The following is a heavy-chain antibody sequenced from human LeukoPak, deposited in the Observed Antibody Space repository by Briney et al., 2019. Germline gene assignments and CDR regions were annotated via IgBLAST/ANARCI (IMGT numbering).Heavy chain of an antibody. J-gene: IGHJ6*03. D-gene: IGHD5-24*01. V-gene: IGHV3-7*01. CDR3: ARQEMASYLYYYYYMDV. Sequence: GSLRLSCAASGFTFSSYSMNWVRQAPGKGLEWVANIKQDGSEKYYVDSVKGRFTISRDNAKNSLYLQMNSLRAEDTAVYYCARQEMASYLYYYYYMDVWGKGTTVTISS. CDR2: IKQDGSEK. CDR1: GFTFSSYS.